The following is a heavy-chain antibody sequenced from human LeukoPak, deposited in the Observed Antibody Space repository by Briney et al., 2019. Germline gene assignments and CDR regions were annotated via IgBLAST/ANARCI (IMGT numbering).Heavy chain of an antibody. J-gene: IGHJ4*02. CDR1: GFTFDDYT. Sequence: GGSLRLSCVASGFTFDDYTMHWIRQAPGKGLEWVSLISWDATTTYYADSVKGRFTISRDNSKNSLYLQMDSLRTEDTAFHYCSKGHYDVLTGYLFDYWGQGTLVTVSP. CDR2: ISWDATTT. V-gene: IGHV3-43*01. D-gene: IGHD3-9*01. CDR3: SKGHYDVLTGYLFDY.